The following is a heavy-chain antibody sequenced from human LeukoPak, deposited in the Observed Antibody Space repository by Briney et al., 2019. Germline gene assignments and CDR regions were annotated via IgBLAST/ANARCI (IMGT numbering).Heavy chain of an antibody. V-gene: IGHV3-9*01. CDR2: ISWNSGSI. J-gene: IGHJ3*02. CDR1: GFTFDDYA. CDR3: AKDRRDGYNYRFDAFDI. D-gene: IGHD5-24*01. Sequence: TGGSLRLSCATSGFTFDDYAMHWVRQAPGKGLEWVSGISWNSGSIGYADSVKGRFTISRDNAKNSLYLQMNSLRTEDTALYYCAKDRRDGYNYRFDAFDIWAKGQWSPSLQ.